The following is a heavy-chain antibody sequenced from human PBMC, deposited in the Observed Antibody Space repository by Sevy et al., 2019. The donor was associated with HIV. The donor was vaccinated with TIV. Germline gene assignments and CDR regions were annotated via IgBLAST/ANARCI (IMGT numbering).Heavy chain of an antibody. V-gene: IGHV3-48*02. J-gene: IGHJ4*02. Sequence: GGSLRLSCAASGFSFSQYSMNWVRQAPGKGLEWLLFISGTSGTIYYAASVKGRFTNSKDKAKNSMYFRMNSLRDEDTAVYYGARDVLYYDANYCDYWGQGALVTVSS. D-gene: IGHD3-22*01. CDR3: ARDVLYYDANYCDY. CDR2: ISGTSGTI. CDR1: GFSFSQYS.